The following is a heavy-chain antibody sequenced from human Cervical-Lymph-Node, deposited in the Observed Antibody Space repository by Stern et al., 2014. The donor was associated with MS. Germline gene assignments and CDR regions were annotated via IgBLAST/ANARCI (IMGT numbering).Heavy chain of an antibody. CDR3: ARGNWNYEGMGY. CDR2: IWYDGNKK. CDR1: GFTFSNSG. D-gene: IGHD1-7*01. Sequence: QVQLVESGGGVVQPGRSLRLSCAASGFTFSNSGMHWVRQAPGKGLERLAVIWYDGNKKYYADSVKGRFPISRDNSKNTLFLQMSSLTAEDTALYYCARGNWNYEGMGYWGQGTLVTVSS. V-gene: IGHV3-33*01. J-gene: IGHJ4*02.